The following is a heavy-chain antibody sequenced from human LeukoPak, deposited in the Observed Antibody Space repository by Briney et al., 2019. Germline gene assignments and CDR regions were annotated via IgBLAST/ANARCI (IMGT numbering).Heavy chain of an antibody. D-gene: IGHD3-10*01. CDR3: ARHLDYYGSGSYEY. J-gene: IGHJ4*02. Sequence: SETLSLTCAVYGGSFSGYYWSWIRQPPGKGLEWIGEINHSGSTNYNPSLKSRVTISVDTSKSQFSLKLSSVTAADTAVYYCARHLDYYGSGSYEYWGQGTLVTVPS. CDR2: INHSGST. V-gene: IGHV4-34*01. CDR1: GGSFSGYY.